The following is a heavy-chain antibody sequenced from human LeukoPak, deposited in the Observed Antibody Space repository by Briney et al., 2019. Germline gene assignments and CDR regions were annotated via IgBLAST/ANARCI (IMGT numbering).Heavy chain of an antibody. V-gene: IGHV3-23*01. CDR2: ISGSGGST. CDR3: ARRTNGYCSGGSCYRFFDY. CDR1: GFTFSSYA. J-gene: IGHJ4*02. D-gene: IGHD2-15*01. Sequence: GGSLRLSCAASGFTFSSYAMSWVRQAPGKGLEWVSAISGSGGSTYYADSVKGRSTISRDNSKNTLYLQMNSLRAEDTAVYYCARRTNGYCSGGSCYRFFDYWGQGTLVTVSS.